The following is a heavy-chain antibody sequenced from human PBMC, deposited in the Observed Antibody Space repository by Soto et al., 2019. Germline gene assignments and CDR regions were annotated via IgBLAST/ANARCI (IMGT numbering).Heavy chain of an antibody. CDR2: IYYSGST. CDR1: GGSISSGGYY. D-gene: IGHD2-21*01. J-gene: IGHJ6*01. CDR3: ARDLFGYCGTRCYPLHE. V-gene: IGHV4-31*03. Sequence: SETLSLTCTVSGGSISSGGYYWSWIRQHPGKGLEWIGYIYYSGSTYYNPSLKSRVTISVDTSRNQFSLKLNSVTAADTAVYYGARDLFGYCGTRCYPLHEWGHENKVTSPQ.